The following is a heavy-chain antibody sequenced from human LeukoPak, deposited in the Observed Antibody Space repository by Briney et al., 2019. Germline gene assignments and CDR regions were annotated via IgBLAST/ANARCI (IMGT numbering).Heavy chain of an antibody. J-gene: IGHJ6*03. V-gene: IGHV3-66*01. CDR3: ARDLRSYGDYGMGYYYYMDV. Sequence: GGSLRLSCAASGFTVSSNYMTWVRQAPGKGLEWVSVTYSGGSTYYADSVKGRFTISRDNSKNTLYLQMNSLRAEDTAVYYCARDLRSYGDYGMGYYYYMDVWGKGTTVTISS. CDR2: TYSGGST. D-gene: IGHD4-17*01. CDR1: GFTVSSNY.